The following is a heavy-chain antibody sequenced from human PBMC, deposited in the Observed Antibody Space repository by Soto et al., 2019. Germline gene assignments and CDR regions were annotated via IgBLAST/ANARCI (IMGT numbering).Heavy chain of an antibody. Sequence: SVKVSCKASGGTFSSYAISWVRQAPGQGLEWMGGIIPIFGTANYAQKFKSRVTITADESTSTAYMELSSLRSEDTAVYYCARDGNWNYGYYYYGMDVWGQGTTVTVSS. J-gene: IGHJ6*02. CDR1: GGTFSSYA. V-gene: IGHV1-69*13. CDR2: IIPIFGTA. CDR3: ARDGNWNYGYYYYGMDV. D-gene: IGHD1-7*01.